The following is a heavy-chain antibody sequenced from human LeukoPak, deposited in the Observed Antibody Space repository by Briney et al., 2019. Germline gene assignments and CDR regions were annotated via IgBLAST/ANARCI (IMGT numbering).Heavy chain of an antibody. D-gene: IGHD5-12*01. V-gene: IGHV3-23*01. CDR1: GFTFSSYA. Sequence: GGSLRLSCAASGFTFSSYAMSWVRQAPGKGLEWVSAISGSGGSTYYADSVKGRFTISRDNSKNTLYLQMNSLRAEDTALYYCAKDISAVATIASFDYWGQGTLVTVSS. CDR3: AKDISAVATIASFDY. CDR2: ISGSGGST. J-gene: IGHJ4*02.